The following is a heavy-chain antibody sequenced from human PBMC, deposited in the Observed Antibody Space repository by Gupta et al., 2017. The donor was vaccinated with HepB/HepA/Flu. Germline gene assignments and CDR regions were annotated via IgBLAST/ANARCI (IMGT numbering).Heavy chain of an antibody. J-gene: IGHJ4*02. D-gene: IGHD2-8*01. CDR3: TRGLYYYFDY. CDR1: GFTFNNYW. V-gene: IGHV3-74*01. Sequence: EVQLAESGGGLVQPGGSLRLSCAASGFTFNNYWIHWFRQSPGKGLVWRSRINTDGSTTNYADSVKGRITISRDNAKNTAYLQLDTLRAEDTAVYFCTRGLYYYFDYWGQGTLVTVSS. CDR2: INTDGSTT.